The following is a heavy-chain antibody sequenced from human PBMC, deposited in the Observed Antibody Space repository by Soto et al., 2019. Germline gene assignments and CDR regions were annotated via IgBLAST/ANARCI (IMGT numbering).Heavy chain of an antibody. CDR3: ARGRSDYGDYSWDFDY. J-gene: IGHJ4*02. CDR1: GGSFSGYY. V-gene: IGHV4-34*01. CDR2: INHSGST. D-gene: IGHD4-17*01. Sequence: QVQLQQWGAGLLKPSETLSLTCAVYGGSFSGYYWSWIRQPPGKGLEWIGEINHSGSTNYNPSLKSRVTISVETSKNQFSLKLSSVTAADTAVYYCARGRSDYGDYSWDFDYWGQGTLVTVSS.